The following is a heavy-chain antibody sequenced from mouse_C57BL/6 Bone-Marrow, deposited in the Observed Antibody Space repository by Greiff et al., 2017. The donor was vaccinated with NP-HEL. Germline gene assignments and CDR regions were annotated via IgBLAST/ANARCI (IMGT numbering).Heavy chain of an antibody. Sequence: QVQLQQSGAELARPGASVKLSCKASGYTFTSDGISWVKQRTGQGLEWIGEIYPRSGNTYYNEKFKGKATLTADKSSSTAYMELRRLTSANSAVYFCARRYSGSSYVRTCWYFEVWGTGTTVPVSS. CDR3: ARRYSGSSYVRTCWYFEV. CDR1: GYTFTSDG. D-gene: IGHD1-1*01. CDR2: IYPRSGNT. J-gene: IGHJ1*03. V-gene: IGHV1-81*01.